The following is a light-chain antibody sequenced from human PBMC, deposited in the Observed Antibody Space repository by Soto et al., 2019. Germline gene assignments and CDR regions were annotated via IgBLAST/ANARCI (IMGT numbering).Light chain of an antibody. V-gene: IGLV1-40*01. Sequence: QSVLTQPPSVAGAPGQRVTISCTGSSSNIGAGYDVHWYQQLPETAPKLLIYGNNNRPSGVPDRFSGSKSGTSASLAITGLQAEDEAYYDCHSHDSSLSGSYVVFGGGTKLTVL. CDR1: SSNIGAGYD. CDR3: HSHDSSLSGSYVV. J-gene: IGLJ2*01. CDR2: GNN.